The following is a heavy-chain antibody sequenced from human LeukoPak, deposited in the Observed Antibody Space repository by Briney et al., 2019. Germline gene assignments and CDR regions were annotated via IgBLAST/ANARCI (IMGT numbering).Heavy chain of an antibody. CDR3: GKDISAGGLDS. CDR2: IMCAGRRI. J-gene: IGHJ4*02. D-gene: IGHD6-13*01. V-gene: IGHV3-9*01. CDR1: GVTCSSFD. Sequence: GGTLRLSCGDSGVTCSSFDMNCLRHAPRKGLEWFSGIMCAGRRIGYAASVKGRFTISRDTAKNSLYLQMNSLRPEDTALYYCGKDISAGGLDSWGQGTLVTVTS.